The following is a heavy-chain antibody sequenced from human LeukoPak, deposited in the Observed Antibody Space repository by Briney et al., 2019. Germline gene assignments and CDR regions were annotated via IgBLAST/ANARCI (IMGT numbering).Heavy chain of an antibody. J-gene: IGHJ5*02. Sequence: PSETLSLTCTVSGGSISSYYWNWIRQPPGKGLEWIGYIHYSGSADYNPSLKSRVTISVDTSKNQVSLKLSSVTAADTAVYYRARQTVAVDNWFDPWGQGTLVTVSS. D-gene: IGHD6-19*01. V-gene: IGHV4-59*08. CDR2: IHYSGSA. CDR1: GGSISSYY. CDR3: ARQTVAVDNWFDP.